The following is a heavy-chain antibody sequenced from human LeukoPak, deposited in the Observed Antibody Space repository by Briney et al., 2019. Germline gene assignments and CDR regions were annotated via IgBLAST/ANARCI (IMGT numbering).Heavy chain of an antibody. CDR3: ASLPFYGSGSYNFDY. CDR1: GFTFSIYG. J-gene: IGHJ4*02. V-gene: IGHV3-33*01. Sequence: TGGSLRLSCAASGFTFSIYGMHWVRQAPGKGLEWVAVIWYDGSNKYYADSVKGRLTISRDNSKNTLYLQMNSLRAEDTAVYYCASLPFYGSGSYNFDYWGQGTLVTVS. D-gene: IGHD3-10*01. CDR2: IWYDGSNK.